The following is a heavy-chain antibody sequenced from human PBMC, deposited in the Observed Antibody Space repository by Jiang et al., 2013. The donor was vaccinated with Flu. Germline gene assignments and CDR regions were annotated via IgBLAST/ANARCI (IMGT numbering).Heavy chain of an antibody. CDR1: GYTFTSYY. CDR3: ASTTTVTTTPFDY. V-gene: IGHV1-46*01. CDR2: INPSGGST. J-gene: IGHJ4*02. D-gene: IGHD4-17*01. Sequence: CKASGYTFTSYYMHWVRQAPGQGLEWMGIINPSGGSTSYAQKFQGRVTMTRDTSTSTVYMELSSLRSEDTAAYYCASTTTVTTTPFDYWGQGTLVTVSS.